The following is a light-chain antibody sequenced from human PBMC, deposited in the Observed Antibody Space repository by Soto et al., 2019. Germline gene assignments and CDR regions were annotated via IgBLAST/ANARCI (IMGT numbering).Light chain of an antibody. V-gene: IGKV3-15*01. CDR2: GVS. J-gene: IGKJ2*03. Sequence: TVMTQSPATLSVSPGDTATLSCRSSQNVHINLAWYQQKPGQAPTLLIYGVSARAPGVPARFSGTGSGTEFTLTIRNLQSEDFGVYYCQQYETWPRSFGQRTK. CDR1: QNVHIN. CDR3: QQYETWPRS.